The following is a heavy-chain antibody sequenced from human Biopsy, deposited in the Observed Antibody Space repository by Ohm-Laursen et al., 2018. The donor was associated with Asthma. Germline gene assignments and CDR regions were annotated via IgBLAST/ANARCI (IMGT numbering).Heavy chain of an antibody. CDR2: THYSGST. Sequence: TLSLTCTVSGASIRGSGSYWAWIRQAPGKGPEWIGTTHYSGSTFYKPSLRSRVTMSLDTSTNQFSLRLRSVTATDTAVYYCASPVNRAFGGYEWAAVFDYWGQGILVTASS. CDR1: GASIRGSGSY. J-gene: IGHJ4*02. D-gene: IGHD5-12*01. CDR3: ASPVNRAFGGYEWAAVFDY. V-gene: IGHV4-39*01.